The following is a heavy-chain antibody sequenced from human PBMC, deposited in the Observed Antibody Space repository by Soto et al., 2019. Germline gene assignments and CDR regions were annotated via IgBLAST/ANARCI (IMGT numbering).Heavy chain of an antibody. Sequence: QVHLVQTGTEVKEPGASVKVSCKAPASTFTGYTINWVRQAPGQGLEWMGWISTLNGNTKYAGNFEGRVTMTPNTSTTAAYMELTCLTFDDAAVYCCARGTLSSGRWFGTWGQGPLVSFSS. CDR3: ARGTLSSGRWFGT. J-gene: IGHJ5*02. CDR1: ASTFTGYT. V-gene: IGHV1-18*04. D-gene: IGHD1-1*01. CDR2: ISTLNGNT.